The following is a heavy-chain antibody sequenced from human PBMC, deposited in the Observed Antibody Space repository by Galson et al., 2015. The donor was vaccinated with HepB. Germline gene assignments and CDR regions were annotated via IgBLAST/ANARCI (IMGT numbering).Heavy chain of an antibody. CDR3: AKDGGSGSYYPRYYYMDV. CDR2: ISTNGGST. J-gene: IGHJ6*03. V-gene: IGHV3-64D*06. Sequence: SLRLSCAGSGFSFSSSAMFWVRQAPGMRLEYVSAISTNGGSTDFADSVKGRFTISRDNSKNTVYLQMSSLRAEDTAVYYCAKDGGSGSYYPRYYYMDVWGKGTTVTVSS. D-gene: IGHD3-10*01. CDR1: GFSFSSSA.